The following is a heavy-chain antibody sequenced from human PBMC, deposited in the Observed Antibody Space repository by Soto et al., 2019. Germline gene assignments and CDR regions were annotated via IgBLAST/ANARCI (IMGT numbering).Heavy chain of an antibody. V-gene: IGHV1-46*01. CDR3: ARGDIVAIFGMDV. CDR1: GYTFTSYY. J-gene: IGHJ6*02. D-gene: IGHD5-12*01. Sequence: QVQLVQSGAEVKKPGASVKVSCKASGYTFTSYYMHWVRQAPGQGLEWMGIINPSGGSTTYAQKLQGRVTMTRDTSTSTVYMELSSLRSEDTAVYYCARGDIVAIFGMDVWGQGPTVTVSS. CDR2: INPSGGST.